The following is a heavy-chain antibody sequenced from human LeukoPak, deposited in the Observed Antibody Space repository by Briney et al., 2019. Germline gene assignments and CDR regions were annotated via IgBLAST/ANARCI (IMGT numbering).Heavy chain of an antibody. CDR3: ARLSGRDYYFDY. CDR1: GGSISSYY. V-gene: IGHV4-4*07. Sequence: SETLSLTCTVSGGSISSYYWSWIRQPAGKGLEWIGRMFTTGTINYNPSLKSRVTISLDTSKNQFSLKLSSVTAADTAVYYCARLSGRDYYFDYWGQGTLVTVSS. CDR2: MFTTGTI. D-gene: IGHD4/OR15-4a*01. J-gene: IGHJ4*02.